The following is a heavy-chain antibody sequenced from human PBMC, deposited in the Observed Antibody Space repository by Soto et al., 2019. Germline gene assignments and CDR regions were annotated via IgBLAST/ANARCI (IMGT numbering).Heavy chain of an antibody. J-gene: IGHJ6*03. Sequence: SETLSLTCAVYGGSFSGYYWSWIRQPPGKGLEWIGEINHSGSTNYDPSLKSRVTISVDTSKNQFSLKLSSVTAADTAVYYCAGGIVVVPAAYYYYYMDVWGKGTTVTVSS. CDR3: AGGIVVVPAAYYYYYMDV. D-gene: IGHD2-2*01. CDR2: INHSGST. V-gene: IGHV4-34*01. CDR1: GGSFSGYY.